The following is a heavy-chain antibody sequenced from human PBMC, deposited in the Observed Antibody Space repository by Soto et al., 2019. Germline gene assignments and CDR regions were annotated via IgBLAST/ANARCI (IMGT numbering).Heavy chain of an antibody. J-gene: IGHJ4*02. CDR2: TWFGGRGE. V-gene: IGHV3-33*06. CDR1: GFTFSHYG. D-gene: IGHD3-22*01. CDR3: AKDDDTSSHYSLLDF. Sequence: QVQLVESGGGVVQPGTSLRLSCAASGFTFSHYGIHWVRQAPGKGLEWVAVTWFGGRGEYYADSVRGRFTISRDNSKTTVYLQMNSLRVEDTAVYYCAKDDDTSSHYSLLDFRGQGTLVTVSS.